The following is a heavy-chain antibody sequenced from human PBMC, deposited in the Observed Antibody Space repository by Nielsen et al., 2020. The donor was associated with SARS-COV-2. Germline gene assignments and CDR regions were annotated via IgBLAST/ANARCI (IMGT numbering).Heavy chain of an antibody. V-gene: IGHV3-23*01. CDR1: GFTFSSYS. Sequence: GGSLRLSCAASGFTFSSYSMNWVRQAPGKGLEWVSAISGSGGSTYYADSVKGRFTISRDNSKNTLYLQMNSLRAEDTAVYYCAKDGVGARYAFDIWGQGTMVTVSS. CDR3: AKDGVGARYAFDI. D-gene: IGHD1-26*01. J-gene: IGHJ3*02. CDR2: ISGSGGST.